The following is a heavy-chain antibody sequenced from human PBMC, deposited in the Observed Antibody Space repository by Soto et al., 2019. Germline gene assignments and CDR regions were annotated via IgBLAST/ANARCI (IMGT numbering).Heavy chain of an antibody. CDR1: GYTFTSYG. CDR2: ISAYNGNT. D-gene: IGHD3-3*01. Sequence: GASVKVSCKASGYTFTSYGISWVRQAPGQGLEWMGWISAYNGNTNYAQKLQGRVTMTTDTSTSTAYMELRSLRSDDTAVYYCARAYYDFWSGYPTYYYYYMDVWGKGTTVPSP. CDR3: ARAYYDFWSGYPTYYYYYMDV. V-gene: IGHV1-18*01. J-gene: IGHJ6*03.